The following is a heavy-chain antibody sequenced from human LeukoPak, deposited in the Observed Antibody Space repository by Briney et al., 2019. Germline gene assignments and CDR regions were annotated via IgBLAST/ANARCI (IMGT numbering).Heavy chain of an antibody. D-gene: IGHD6-13*01. CDR1: GFTFDDYA. Sequence: GGSLRLSCAASGFTFDDYAMHWVRQAPGKGLEWVSGISWNSGSIGYADSVKGRFTISRDNAKNSLYLRMNSLRAEDMALYYCVKGAGAAAFFDYWGQGTLVTVSS. CDR3: VKGAGAAAFFDY. CDR2: ISWNSGSI. J-gene: IGHJ4*02. V-gene: IGHV3-9*03.